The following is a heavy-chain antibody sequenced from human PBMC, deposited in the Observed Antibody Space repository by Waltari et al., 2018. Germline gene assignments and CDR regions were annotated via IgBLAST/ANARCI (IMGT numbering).Heavy chain of an antibody. V-gene: IGHV3-30*02. J-gene: IGHJ4*02. Sequence: QVQLVESGGGVVQPVESLRLSCAASGFTFSTSGLHWVRQAPGKGLEWVAYIRSDGSNINYADSVKGRFTISRDNSKNTLYLQMNSLRAEDTAVYYCATYSASRGFNYWGQGTLVTVSS. D-gene: IGHD6-13*01. CDR1: GFTFSTSG. CDR3: ATYSASRGFNY. CDR2: IRSDGSNI.